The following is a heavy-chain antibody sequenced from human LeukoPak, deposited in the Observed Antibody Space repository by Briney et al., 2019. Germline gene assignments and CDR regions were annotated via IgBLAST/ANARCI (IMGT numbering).Heavy chain of an antibody. Sequence: ASVKVSCTASGYTFTGYYMHWVRQAPGQGLEWMGWINPNSGGTNYAQKFQGRVTMTRDTSISTAYMELRSLRSDDTAVYYCARGPYVDIVATMLYYYYYIDVWGKGTTVTVSS. V-gene: IGHV1-2*02. J-gene: IGHJ6*03. CDR1: GYTFTGYY. CDR2: INPNSGGT. CDR3: ARGPYVDIVATMLYYYYYIDV. D-gene: IGHD5-12*01.